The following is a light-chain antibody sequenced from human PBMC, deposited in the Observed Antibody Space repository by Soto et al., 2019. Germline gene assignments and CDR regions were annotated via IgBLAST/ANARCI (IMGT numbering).Light chain of an antibody. CDR2: GAS. Sequence: EIVMTQSPATLSVSPGERATLSCRASQSVSSNLAWYQQKPGQAPRLLIYGASTRATGIPARFSGSGSGTEFTLTISSRQSEDLAVYYCQQYNTWPVEYNCGQGTKAEIK. CDR1: QSVSSN. V-gene: IGKV3-15*01. CDR3: QQYNTWPVEYN. J-gene: IGKJ2*01.